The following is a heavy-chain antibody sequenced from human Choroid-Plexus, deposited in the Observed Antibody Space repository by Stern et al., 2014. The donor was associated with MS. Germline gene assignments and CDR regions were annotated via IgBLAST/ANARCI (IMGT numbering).Heavy chain of an antibody. CDR3: AKDRQWSTYFFDY. Sequence: DQLVESGGGVAQPGRPLILSCAGSGFTFSNFGMHWVRKAPGKGLEWVALISYDGSDKYYADSVKGRFTIFRDNSKITLYMHMNSLRAEDTAVYYCAKDRQWSTYFFDYWGQGSLVTVSS. CDR1: GFTFSNFG. CDR2: ISYDGSDK. D-gene: IGHD2-15*01. V-gene: IGHV3-30*18. J-gene: IGHJ4*02.